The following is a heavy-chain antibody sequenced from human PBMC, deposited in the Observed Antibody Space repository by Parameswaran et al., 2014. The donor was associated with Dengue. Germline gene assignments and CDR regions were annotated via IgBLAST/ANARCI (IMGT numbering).Heavy chain of an antibody. D-gene: IGHD4-11*01. J-gene: IGHJ5*02. CDR1: GFSLSTSGVG. Sequence: SGPTLVKPTQTLTLTCTFSGFSLSTSGVGVGWIRQPPGKALEWLALIYWDDDKRYSPSLKSRLTITKDTSKNQVVLTMTNMDPVDTATYYCAHSYSNAPSVYNWFDPWGQGTLVTVSS. V-gene: IGHV2-5*02. CDR3: AHSYSNAPSVYNWFDP. CDR2: IYWDDDK.